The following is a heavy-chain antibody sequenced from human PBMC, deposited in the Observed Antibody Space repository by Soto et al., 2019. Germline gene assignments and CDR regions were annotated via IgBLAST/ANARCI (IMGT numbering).Heavy chain of an antibody. D-gene: IGHD3-22*01. Sequence: GESRKISFQGPGSSFTTYWIVLVRQMPGKVPECMGVIYPADSDTIYSPSFQGQVTISDDKSISTAYLQWRSLKASDTAMYYCARGGADYYYEGTGYYQLDSGGQGTLVTVSS. CDR1: GSSFTTYW. V-gene: IGHV5-51*01. CDR3: ARGGADYYYEGTGYYQLDS. CDR2: IYPADSDT. J-gene: IGHJ4*02.